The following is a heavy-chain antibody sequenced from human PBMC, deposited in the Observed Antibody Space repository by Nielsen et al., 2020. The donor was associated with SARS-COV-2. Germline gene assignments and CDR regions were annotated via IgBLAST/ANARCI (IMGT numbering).Heavy chain of an antibody. J-gene: IGHJ4*02. Sequence: GGSLRLSCNGSGYSFPSYSIGWVRQMPGKGLEWMGILYPGDSDTRYSPSFQGQVTISADKSISPAYLQWSSLKASDTAMYYCARRGRGDIDYWGQGTLVTVSS. D-gene: IGHD3-10*01. CDR2: LYPGDSDT. V-gene: IGHV5-51*01. CDR3: ARRGRGDIDY. CDR1: GYSFPSYS.